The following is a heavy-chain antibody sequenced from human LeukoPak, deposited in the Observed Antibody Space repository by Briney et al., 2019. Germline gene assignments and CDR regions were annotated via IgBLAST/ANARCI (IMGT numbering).Heavy chain of an antibody. CDR3: ASLYSSALYSLVG. J-gene: IGHJ4*02. D-gene: IGHD6-19*01. CDR2: ISYSGTT. CDR1: RGSISSYY. Sequence: SETLSLTCTVSRGSISSYYWSWIRQPPGKGLEWIGHISYSGTTNYNPSLKSRLTISVDNSKNQFSLKLSSVTAAATAVYYCASLYSSALYSLVGWGQGTLVTVSS. V-gene: IGHV4-59*08.